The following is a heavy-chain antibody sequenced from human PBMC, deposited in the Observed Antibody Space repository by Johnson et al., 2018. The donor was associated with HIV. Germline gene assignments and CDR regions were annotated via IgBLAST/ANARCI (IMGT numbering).Heavy chain of an antibody. CDR1: GFTVSSNY. CDR3: AKDRAEVVVVHDALDM. V-gene: IGHV3-66*01. Sequence: VLLVESGGGLVQPGGSLRLSCAASGFTVSSNYMSWVRQAPGKGLEWVSVIYSGGSTYYADSVKGRFTISRDNSKKKLYLQMNSLRPEETAVYYCAKDRAEVVVVHDALDMWGQGTMVTVSS. J-gene: IGHJ3*02. D-gene: IGHD3-22*01. CDR2: IYSGGST.